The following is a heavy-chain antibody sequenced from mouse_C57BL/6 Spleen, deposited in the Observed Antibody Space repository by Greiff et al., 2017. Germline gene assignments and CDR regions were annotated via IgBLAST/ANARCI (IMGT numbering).Heavy chain of an antibody. Sequence: VQLQQPGAELVKPGASVKMSCKASGYTFTSYWITWVKQRPGQGLEWIGDIYPGSGGTNYTEKFKSKATLIVDTSSSTAYLPLSSLTSEASAVYCGARGWYDGDYVYARYDWGQRTSVTVSS. CDR3: ARGWYDGDYVYARYD. CDR1: GYTFTSYW. CDR2: IYPGSGGT. D-gene: IGHD2-3*01. J-gene: IGHJ4*01. V-gene: IGHV1-55*01.